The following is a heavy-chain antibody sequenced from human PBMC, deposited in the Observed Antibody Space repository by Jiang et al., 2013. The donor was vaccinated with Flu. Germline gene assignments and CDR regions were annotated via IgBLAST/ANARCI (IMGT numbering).Heavy chain of an antibody. CDR2: INTNTGNP. CDR1: GYTFTNYA. D-gene: IGHD6-13*01. Sequence: GYTFTNYAINWVRQVPGQGLEWMGWINTNTGNPTYAQGFTGRFVFSLDTSVSTAYLQISSLKAEDTAVYYCARDPRQQFIRLFDSWGQGTLVTVSS. CDR3: ARDPRQQFIRLFDS. J-gene: IGHJ4*02. V-gene: IGHV7-4-1*02.